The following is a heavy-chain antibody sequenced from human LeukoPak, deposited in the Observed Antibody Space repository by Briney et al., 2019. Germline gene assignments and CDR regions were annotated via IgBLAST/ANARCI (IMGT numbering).Heavy chain of an antibody. V-gene: IGHV5-51*01. J-gene: IGHJ4*02. D-gene: IGHD3-10*01. CDR1: GYSFTIYW. CDR3: ARWYGPGRGDY. Sequence: GESLKISCKGSGYSFTIYWIGWVRQMPGKRLEWMGIIYPGDSDTRYSPSFQGQVTISADKSISTAYLQWTSLRTSDTAMYYCARWYGPGRGDYWGQGTLVTVSS. CDR2: IYPGDSDT.